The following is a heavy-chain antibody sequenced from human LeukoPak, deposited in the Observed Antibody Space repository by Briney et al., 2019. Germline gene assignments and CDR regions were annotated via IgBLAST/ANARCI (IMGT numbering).Heavy chain of an antibody. CDR3: AREILSSSRC. D-gene: IGHD2-8*01. CDR2: INTDGSST. CDR1: GFTFSSYW. Sequence: PGGSLSLSCAASGFTFSSYWMHWVRQAPGKGLVWVSGINTDGSSTSYADSVKGQFTISRDNAKNTLYLEMNSLGAEDTALYYCAREILSSSRCWGQGTLSPVSS. V-gene: IGHV3-74*01. J-gene: IGHJ4*02.